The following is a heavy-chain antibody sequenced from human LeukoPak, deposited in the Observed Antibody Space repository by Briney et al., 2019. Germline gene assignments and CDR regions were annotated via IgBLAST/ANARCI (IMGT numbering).Heavy chain of an antibody. CDR1: GGSISSYY. D-gene: IGHD1-26*01. CDR2: IYYSGST. J-gene: IGHJ3*02. Sequence: SSETLSLTCTVSGGSISSYYWSWIRQPPGKGLEWIGYIYYSGSTNYNSSLKSRVTISVDTSKNQFSLKLSSVTAADTAVYYCARSGSYYGGAFDIWGQGTMVTVSS. V-gene: IGHV4-59*08. CDR3: ARSGSYYGGAFDI.